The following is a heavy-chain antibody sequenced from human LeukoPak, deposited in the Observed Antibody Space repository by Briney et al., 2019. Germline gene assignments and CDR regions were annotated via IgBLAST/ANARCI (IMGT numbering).Heavy chain of an antibody. J-gene: IGHJ4*02. V-gene: IGHV3-23*01. CDR2: ISGSGANA. D-gene: IGHD2-15*01. CDR1: GFTFSSYA. Sequence: GGSLRLSCAASGFTFSSYAMTWVRQAPGKGLEWVSVISGSGANAHYADSVKGRFTISRDNSKNTLYLQMNSLRAEDTAIYYCAKGSRPYCSGGSCYPSVCWGQGTLVTVSS. CDR3: AKGSRPYCSGGSCYPSVC.